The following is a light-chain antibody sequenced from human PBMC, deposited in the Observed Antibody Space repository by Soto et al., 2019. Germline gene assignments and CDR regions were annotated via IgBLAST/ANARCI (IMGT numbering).Light chain of an antibody. CDR1: KLGNKF. V-gene: IGLV3-1*01. CDR3: QAWDRTNDVL. CDR2: QNN. J-gene: IGLJ2*01. Sequence: SYELTQPPSVSVSPGQTASISCPGDKLGNKFACWYQQRPGQSPVLVIYQNNKRPSGIPERFSASNSGNTATLTISGTQAMDEADYYCQAWDRTNDVLFGGGTKVTVL.